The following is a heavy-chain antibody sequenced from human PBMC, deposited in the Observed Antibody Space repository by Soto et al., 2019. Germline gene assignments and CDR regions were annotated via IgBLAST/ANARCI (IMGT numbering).Heavy chain of an antibody. CDR2: IYWDDDK. J-gene: IGHJ4*02. CDR1: GFSLSTSGVG. Sequence: SGPTLVNPTQTLTLTCTFSGFSLSTSGVGVGWIRQPPGKALEWLALIYWDDDKRYSPSLKSRLTITKDTSKNQVVLTMTNMDPVDTATYYCAHKVDPPHDYGDYGGFDYWGQGTLVTVSS. D-gene: IGHD4-17*01. CDR3: AHKVDPPHDYGDYGGFDY. V-gene: IGHV2-5*02.